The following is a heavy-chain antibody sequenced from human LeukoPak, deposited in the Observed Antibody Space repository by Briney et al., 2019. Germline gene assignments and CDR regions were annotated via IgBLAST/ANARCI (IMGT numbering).Heavy chain of an antibody. V-gene: IGHV4-4*02. J-gene: IGHJ6*04. D-gene: IGHD3-10*01. CDR3: ARGKGSGSYTGYHYYGMDV. Sequence: SGTLSLTCAVCGGSISSSNWWGRVRPRPGKGLEGIGEIYYSGSTNYNPSLKSRVTISVDKSKTQFSLKLSSVTAADTAIYYCARGKGSGSYTGYHYYGMDVWGKGTTVTVSS. CDR2: IYYSGST. CDR1: GGSISSSNW.